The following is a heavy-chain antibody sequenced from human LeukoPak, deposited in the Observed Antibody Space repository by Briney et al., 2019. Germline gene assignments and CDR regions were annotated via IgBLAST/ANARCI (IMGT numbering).Heavy chain of an antibody. CDR1: GFTFNSYG. J-gene: IGHJ4*02. CDR2: IWYDGSDK. CDR3: ARGSGNYYTRFDY. D-gene: IGHD3-10*01. V-gene: IGHV3-33*01. Sequence: GGSLRLSCAASGFTFNSYGMHWVRQAPGKGLEWVAVIWYDGSDKYYADSVKGRFTISRDNSKNTLYLQMNSLRAEDTALYYCARGSGNYYTRFDYWGQGTLVTVSS.